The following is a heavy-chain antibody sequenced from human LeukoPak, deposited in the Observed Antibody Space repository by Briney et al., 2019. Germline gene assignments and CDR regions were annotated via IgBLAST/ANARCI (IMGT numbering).Heavy chain of an antibody. J-gene: IGHJ5*02. CDR2: INPNSGGT. V-gene: IGHV1-2*02. D-gene: IGHD3-3*01. CDR3: ARSHGGITIRNWFDP. CDR1: GSTFTGYY. Sequence: ASVKVSCKASGSTFTGYYMHWVRQAPGQGLEWMGWINPNSGGTNYAQKFQGRVTMTRDTSISTAYMELSRLRSDDTAVYYCARSHGGITIRNWFDPWGQGTLVTVSS.